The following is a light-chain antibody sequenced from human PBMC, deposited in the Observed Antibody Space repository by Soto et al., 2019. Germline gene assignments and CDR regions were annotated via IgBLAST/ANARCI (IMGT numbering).Light chain of an antibody. J-gene: IGKJ5*01. CDR2: GIS. CDR1: QSITSTY. V-gene: IGKV3-20*01. CDR3: QQYDKWPIT. Sequence: EIVLTQSPGTLSLSPGEGATLACRASQSITSTYFAWYQQKPGQAPRLLIYGISTRATGIPDRLSGSGSGTEFTLTISSLQSEDFAVYYCQQYDKWPITFGQGTRLEIK.